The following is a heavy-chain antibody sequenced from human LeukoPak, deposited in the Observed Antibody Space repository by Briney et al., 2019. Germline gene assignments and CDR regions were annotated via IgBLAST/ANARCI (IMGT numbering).Heavy chain of an antibody. CDR1: GFTFSNYW. CDR2: INSDGIRT. D-gene: IGHD4-17*01. V-gene: IGHV3-74*01. Sequence: GGSLRLSYAASGFTFSNYWMHWVRQAPGKGLVWVSRINSDGIRTNYADSVKGRFTISRDNAENTLYLQMNSLRAEDTAVYYCARGGYGAYYFDLWGRGTLVTVSS. CDR3: ARGGYGAYYFDL. J-gene: IGHJ2*01.